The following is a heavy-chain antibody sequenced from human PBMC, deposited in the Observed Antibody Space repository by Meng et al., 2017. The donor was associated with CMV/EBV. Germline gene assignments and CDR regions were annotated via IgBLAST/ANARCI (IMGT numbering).Heavy chain of an antibody. CDR3: ARIGYTSSSLDY. CDR2: INQDGTKI. J-gene: IGHJ4*02. V-gene: IGHV3-7*01. Sequence: GGSLRLSCAASGFTFSRYWMTWVRKAPGKGLEWVVNINQDGTKIYYVDSVNGRFTVSRDNARNSVYLQLNSLTVEDTAVYYCARIGYTSSSLDYWGRGALVTVSS. CDR1: GFTFSRYW. D-gene: IGHD5-18*01.